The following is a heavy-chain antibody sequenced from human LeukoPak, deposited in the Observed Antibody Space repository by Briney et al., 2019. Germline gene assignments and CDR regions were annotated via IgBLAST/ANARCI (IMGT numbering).Heavy chain of an antibody. Sequence: SETLSLACTVSGGSISTYYWSWIRQPAGKGLEWIGRIYTSGSTNYNPSLESRVTMSVDTSKNQFSLKLTSVTAADTAVYYCARSYGSYWYFDLWGRGTLVTVSS. D-gene: IGHD4-17*01. J-gene: IGHJ2*01. CDR2: IYTSGST. CDR1: GGSISTYY. V-gene: IGHV4-4*07. CDR3: ARSYGSYWYFDL.